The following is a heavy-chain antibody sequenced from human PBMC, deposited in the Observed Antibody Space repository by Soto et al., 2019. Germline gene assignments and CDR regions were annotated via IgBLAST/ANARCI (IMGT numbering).Heavy chain of an antibody. D-gene: IGHD1-26*01. J-gene: IGHJ6*02. CDR1: GGSISSGTFS. V-gene: IGHV4-30-2*01. Sequence: SETLSLTXAVSGGSISSGTFSWTWIRQPPGKGLEFIGSIYYTGGTYYSPSLKSRVTISLDRSKNQFSLNLSSVAAADTAMYYCPKVYPPEGAAARGGMDVWGQGTTVTVSS. CDR3: PKVYPPEGAAARGGMDV. CDR2: IYYTGGT.